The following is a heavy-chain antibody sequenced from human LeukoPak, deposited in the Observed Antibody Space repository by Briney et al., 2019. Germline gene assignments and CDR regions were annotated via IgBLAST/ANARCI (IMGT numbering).Heavy chain of an antibody. V-gene: IGHV4-59*01. CDR1: GGSISSYY. D-gene: IGHD6-25*01. Sequence: PSATLSLTCTVSGGSISSYYWSWIRQPPGKGLEWIGYIYYSGSTNYNPSLKSRVTISVDTSKNQFSLKLSSVTAADTAVYYCARGSGLEPEDYWGQGTLVTVSS. CDR2: IYYSGST. J-gene: IGHJ4*02. CDR3: ARGSGLEPEDY.